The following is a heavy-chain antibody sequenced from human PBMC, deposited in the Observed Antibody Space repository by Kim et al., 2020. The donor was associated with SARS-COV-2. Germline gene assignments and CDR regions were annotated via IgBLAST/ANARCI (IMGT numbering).Heavy chain of an antibody. CDR2: ISHTGHST. CDR1: GFTFSGYG. Sequence: GGSLRLSCEGSGFTFSGYGMNWVRQAPGKGLEYVSSISHTGHSTTYAESVRGRFTISRDNSMNTLYLQMNSLRADDTAIYYCAKEVDATWTTRHYLDYWG. V-gene: IGHV3-23*01. J-gene: IGHJ4*01. D-gene: IGHD2-15*01. CDR3: AKEVDATWTTRHYLDY.